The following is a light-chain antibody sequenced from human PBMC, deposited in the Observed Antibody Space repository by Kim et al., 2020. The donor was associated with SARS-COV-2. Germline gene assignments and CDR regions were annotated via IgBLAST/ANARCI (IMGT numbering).Light chain of an antibody. J-gene: IGLJ3*02. CDR3: LLSYSGTWV. V-gene: IGLV7-46*01. CDR1: TGAVISGHY. CDR2: ATR. Sequence: GGTVTLTCGSSTGAVISGHYPYWFQQKPGQAPRTLIYATRNRPSWTPARFSGSLLGDKAALTLSGAQPEDEADYYCLLSYSGTWVFGGGTQLTVL.